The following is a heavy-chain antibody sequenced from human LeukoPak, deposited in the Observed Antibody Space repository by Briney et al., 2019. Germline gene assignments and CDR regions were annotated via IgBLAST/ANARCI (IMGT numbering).Heavy chain of an antibody. CDR2: IIPIFGTA. Sequence: GASVKVSCKASGGTFISYAISWVRQAPGQGLEWMGGIIPIFGTANYAQKFQGRVTITADESTSTAYMELRSLRSDDTAVYYCARKQTSLPLDFWGREPWSPSPQ. V-gene: IGHV1-69*13. CDR3: ARKQTSLPLDF. CDR1: GGTFISYA. D-gene: IGHD6-13*01. J-gene: IGHJ4*02.